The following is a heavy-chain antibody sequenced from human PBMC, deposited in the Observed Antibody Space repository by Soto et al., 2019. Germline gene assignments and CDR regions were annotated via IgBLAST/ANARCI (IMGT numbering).Heavy chain of an antibody. D-gene: IGHD1-26*01. V-gene: IGHV3-30*03. CDR3: ARKNPGREWELPEY. CDR1: GFAFSTYG. J-gene: IGHJ4*02. CDR2: TTSDGARI. Sequence: QVQLVESGGGVVQPGRSLRLSCAASGFAFSTYGMHWVRQAPGKGLEWVAVTTSDGARINYEDSVKGRFTISRDNSRTTLYLQMNSLRIDDTAVYYCARKNPGREWELPEYWGQGPLVTVSS.